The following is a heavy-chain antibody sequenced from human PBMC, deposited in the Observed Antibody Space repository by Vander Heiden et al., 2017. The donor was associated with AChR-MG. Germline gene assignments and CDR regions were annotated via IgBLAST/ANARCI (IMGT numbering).Heavy chain of an antibody. CDR3: TRDRNSLPYHDY. J-gene: IGHJ4*02. CDR2: ISSRGTTI. CDR1: GFPFNRYE. V-gene: IGHV3-48*03. Sequence: DVQLVESGGGSVRPGGSLRLSCVASGFPFNRYEMNWVRRTPGKGLEWLSWISSRGTTIYYADSVKGRLTVSRDNPQNSLHLMLTDVRADDSGVYYCTRDRNSLPYHDYWGRGTLVTVSS. D-gene: IGHD1-7*01.